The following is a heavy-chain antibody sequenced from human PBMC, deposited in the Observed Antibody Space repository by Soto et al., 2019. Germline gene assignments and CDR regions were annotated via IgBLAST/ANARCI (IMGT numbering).Heavy chain of an antibody. CDR1: GGSISSGGYY. Sequence: SETLSLTCTVSGGSISSGGYYWSWIRQHPGKGLEWIGYIYYSGSTYYNPSLKSRVTISVDTSKNQFSLKLSSVTAADTAAYYCERDGIAARRFVFDHWGKGTLVTVX. D-gene: IGHD6-6*01. CDR3: ERDGIAARRFVFDH. J-gene: IGHJ5*02. V-gene: IGHV4-31*03. CDR2: IYYSGST.